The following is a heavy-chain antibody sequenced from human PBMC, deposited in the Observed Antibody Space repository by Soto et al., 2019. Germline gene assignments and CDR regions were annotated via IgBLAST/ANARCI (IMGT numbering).Heavy chain of an antibody. V-gene: IGHV1-69*13. Sequence: VASVKVSCKASGGTFSSYAISWVRQAPGQGLEWMGGIIPIFGTANYAQKFQGRVTITADESTSTAYMELSSLRSEDTAVYYCALRFGELHYYYYGMDVWGQGTTVTVSS. CDR1: GGTFSSYA. J-gene: IGHJ6*02. CDR2: IIPIFGTA. CDR3: ALRFGELHYYYYGMDV. D-gene: IGHD3-10*01.